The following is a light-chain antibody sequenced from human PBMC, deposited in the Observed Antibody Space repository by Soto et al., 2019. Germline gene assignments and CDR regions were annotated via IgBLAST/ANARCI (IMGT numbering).Light chain of an antibody. Sequence: EIALTQSPGTLSFSPGERATLSCRASQSVSTSYLAWYQQKPGQAPRLLIYGASSRATGIPDRFSGSGSGTHFTVTISRLEPEDFAVYYCQQYDSSPYTFGQGNKLEIK. CDR2: GAS. J-gene: IGKJ2*01. CDR3: QQYDSSPYT. CDR1: QSVSTSY. V-gene: IGKV3-20*01.